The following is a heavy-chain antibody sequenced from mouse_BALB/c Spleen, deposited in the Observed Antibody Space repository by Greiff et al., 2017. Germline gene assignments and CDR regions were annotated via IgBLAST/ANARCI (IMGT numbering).Heavy chain of an antibody. CDR2: ISSGGSYT. J-gene: IGHJ2*01. D-gene: IGHD2-3*01. V-gene: IGHV5-6-4*01. Sequence: DVMLVESGGGLVKPGGSLKLSCAASGFTFSSYTMSWVRQTPEKRLEWVATISSGGSYTYYPDSVKGRFTISRDNAKNTLYLQMSSLKSEDTAMYYCTRNDGYLDYWGQGTTLTDSS. CDR3: TRNDGYLDY. CDR1: GFTFSSYT.